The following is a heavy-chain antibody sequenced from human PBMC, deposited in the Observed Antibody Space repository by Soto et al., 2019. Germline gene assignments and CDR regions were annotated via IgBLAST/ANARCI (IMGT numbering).Heavy chain of an antibody. V-gene: IGHV4-31*03. D-gene: IGHD2-15*01. CDR1: GGSISSGGYY. CDR3: ARDLKQGYCSGGSCYPWSGFDP. CDR2: IYYSGST. J-gene: IGHJ5*02. Sequence: SETLSLTCTVSGGSISSGGYYWSWIRQHPGKGLEWIGYIYYSGSTYYNPSLKSRVTISVDTSKNQSSLKLSSVTAADTAVYYCARDLKQGYCSGGSCYPWSGFDPWGQGTLVTVSS.